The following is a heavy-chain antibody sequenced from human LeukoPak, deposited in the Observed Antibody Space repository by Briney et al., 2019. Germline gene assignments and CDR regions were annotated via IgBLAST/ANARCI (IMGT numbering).Heavy chain of an antibody. V-gene: IGHV1-8*01. Sequence: ASVKVSCKASGYTFTSYDINWVRQATGQGLEWMGWMNPNSGNTGYAQKFQGRITMTRNTSISTAYMELSSLTSEDTAVYYCARIAAAGNRRLNYWGQRTLVTVSP. CDR3: ARIAAAGNRRLNY. D-gene: IGHD6-13*01. J-gene: IGHJ4*02. CDR2: MNPNSGNT. CDR1: GYTFTSYD.